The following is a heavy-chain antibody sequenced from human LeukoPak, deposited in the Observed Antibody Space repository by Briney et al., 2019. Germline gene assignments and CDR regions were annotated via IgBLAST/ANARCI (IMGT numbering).Heavy chain of an antibody. CDR1: GFTFSSYA. CDR2: ISGSGGST. J-gene: IGHJ4*02. Sequence: GGSLRLSCAASGFTFSSYAMSWVRQAPGKGLEWVSAISGSGGSTYYADSVKGRFTISRDNSKNTLYLQMNSLRAEDTAVYYCAEVVSWNYGYPLPYFDYWGQGTLVTVSS. CDR3: AEVVSWNYGYPLPYFDY. V-gene: IGHV3-23*01. D-gene: IGHD1-7*01.